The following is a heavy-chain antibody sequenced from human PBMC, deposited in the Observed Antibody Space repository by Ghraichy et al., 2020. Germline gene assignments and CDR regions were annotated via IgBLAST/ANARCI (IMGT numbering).Heavy chain of an antibody. Sequence: LSLTCAASGFTFSSYSMNWVRQAPGKGLEWVSSISSSSSYIYYADSVKGRFTISRDNAKNSLYLQMNSLRAEDTAVYYCARDHNYYDDYWGQGTLVTVSS. CDR2: ISSSSSYI. V-gene: IGHV3-21*01. CDR3: ARDHNYYDDY. D-gene: IGHD3-22*01. CDR1: GFTFSSYS. J-gene: IGHJ4*02.